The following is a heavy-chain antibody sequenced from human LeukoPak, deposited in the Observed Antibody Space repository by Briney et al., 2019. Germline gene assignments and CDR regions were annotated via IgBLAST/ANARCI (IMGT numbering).Heavy chain of an antibody. CDR3: ARDNNNWSGTYYFDY. V-gene: IGHV3-48*04. CDR2: ISSSSSTI. J-gene: IGHJ4*02. D-gene: IGHD3-3*01. Sequence: GGSLRLSCAASGFTFSSDSMNWVRQAPGKGLEWVSYISSSSSTIYYEDSVKGRFTTSRDNANNSLYLQMNSLRAEDTAVSYCARDNNNWSGTYYFDYWGQGTLVTVSS. CDR1: GFTFSSDS.